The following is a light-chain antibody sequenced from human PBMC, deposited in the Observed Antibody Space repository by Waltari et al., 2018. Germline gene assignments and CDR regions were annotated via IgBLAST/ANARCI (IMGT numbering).Light chain of an antibody. CDR3: LQDYSYPRT. CDR1: QGVRND. CDR2: AAS. V-gene: IGKV1-6*01. J-gene: IGKJ1*01. Sequence: ATQMTQPPSSLSASIGARATITCRASQGVRNDVGWYQQKPGKAPKLLVYAASTLHIGVPSRFSGSGSDTDFTLTVTSLQPEDFATYYCLQDYSYPRTFGQGTRVEIK.